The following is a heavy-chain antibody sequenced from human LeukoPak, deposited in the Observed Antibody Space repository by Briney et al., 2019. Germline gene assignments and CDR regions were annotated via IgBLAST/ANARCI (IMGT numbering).Heavy chain of an antibody. J-gene: IGHJ3*02. Sequence: PSETLSLTCAVYGGSFSGYYWSWIRQPPGKGLEWIGYIYHSGSTYYNPSLKSRVTISVDRSKNQFSLKLSSVTAADTAVYYCARVFHDYGDYVDAFDIWGQGTMVTVSS. CDR2: IYHSGST. V-gene: IGHV4-30-2*01. CDR3: ARVFHDYGDYVDAFDI. CDR1: GGSFSGYY. D-gene: IGHD4-17*01.